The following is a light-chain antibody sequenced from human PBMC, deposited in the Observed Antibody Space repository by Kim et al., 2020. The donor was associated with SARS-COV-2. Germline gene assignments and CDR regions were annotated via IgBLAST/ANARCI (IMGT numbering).Light chain of an antibody. CDR2: LDS. J-gene: IGLJ2*01. Sequence: GSPGQTASITCSGDKLGDKYACWYQQKPGQSPVLVIYLDSKRPSGIPERFSGSNSGNTATLTISGTQAMDEADYYCQAWDSSTVVFGGGTQLTVL. V-gene: IGLV3-1*01. CDR1: KLGDKY. CDR3: QAWDSSTVV.